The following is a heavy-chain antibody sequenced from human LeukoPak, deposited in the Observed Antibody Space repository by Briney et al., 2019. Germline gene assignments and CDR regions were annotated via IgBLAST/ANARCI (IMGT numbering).Heavy chain of an antibody. CDR3: ARGDGWYGF. D-gene: IGHD6-19*01. CDR1: GYTFTGYY. Sequence: ASVKVSCKASGYTFTGYYMHWVRQATGQGLEWMGWMNPNSGNTGYAQKFQGRVTMTRNTSISTAYMELSSLRFEDTAVYYCARGDGWYGFWGQGTLVTVSS. V-gene: IGHV1-8*02. J-gene: IGHJ4*02. CDR2: MNPNSGNT.